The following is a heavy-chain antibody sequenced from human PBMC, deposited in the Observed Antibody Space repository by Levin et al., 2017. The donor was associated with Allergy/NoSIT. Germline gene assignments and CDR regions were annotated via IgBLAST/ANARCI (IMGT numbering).Heavy chain of an antibody. CDR2: ISGNGGRR. J-gene: IGHJ5*02. CDR1: GFTFDDYT. V-gene: IGHV3-9*01. D-gene: IGHD7-27*01. CDR3: AKDIKLGNWGTWFDP. Sequence: SCVASGFTFDDYTMHWVRQAPGKGLEWVSGISGNGGRRGYADSVKGRFTISRDNAKNSLFLQMNSVKSEDTALYYCAKDIKLGNWGTWFDPWGQGSLVTVSS.